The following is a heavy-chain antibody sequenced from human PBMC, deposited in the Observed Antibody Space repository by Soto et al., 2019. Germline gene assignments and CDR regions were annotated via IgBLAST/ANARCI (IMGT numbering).Heavy chain of an antibody. Sequence: SETLSLTCAVYGGSFSGYYWSWIRQPPGKGLEWIGEINHSGSTNYNPSLKSRVTISVDTSKNQFSLKLSSVTAADTAVNYCAGDXLDWGSGYYSQGPTLINYYGMDVWRQGTPVTVS. D-gene: IGHD3-3*01. J-gene: IGHJ6*02. CDR2: INHSGST. CDR1: GGSFSGYY. V-gene: IGHV4-34*01. CDR3: AGDXLDWGSGYYSQGPTLINYYGMDV.